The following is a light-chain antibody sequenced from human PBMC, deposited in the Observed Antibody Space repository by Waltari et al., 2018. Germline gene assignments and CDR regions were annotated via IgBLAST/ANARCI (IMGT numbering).Light chain of an antibody. CDR3: QRCDSFPLC. Sequence: DIQMTQSPSTLSASVGDRVTITCRASQNIESWVAWYQQRPGKGPKLLIYETSTLEVGVPSRFIGCRSGTDFTLTISSLQPEDFFTCFGQRCDSFPLCFGGGTKVEIE. CDR2: ETS. V-gene: IGKV1-5*03. CDR1: QNIESW. J-gene: IGKJ4*01.